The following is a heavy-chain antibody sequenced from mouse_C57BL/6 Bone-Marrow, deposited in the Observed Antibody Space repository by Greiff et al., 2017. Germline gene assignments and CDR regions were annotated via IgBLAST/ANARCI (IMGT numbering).Heavy chain of an antibody. J-gene: IGHJ3*01. V-gene: IGHV1-64*01. Sequence: QVQLQQPGAELVKPGASVKLSCKASGYTFTSYWMHWVKQRPGQGLEWIGMINPNSGSTNYNEKFKSKATLTVDKSSSTAYMQLSSLTSEDSAFYYCARRNAYWGQGTLVTVSA. CDR3: ARRNAY. CDR1: GYTFTSYW. CDR2: INPNSGST.